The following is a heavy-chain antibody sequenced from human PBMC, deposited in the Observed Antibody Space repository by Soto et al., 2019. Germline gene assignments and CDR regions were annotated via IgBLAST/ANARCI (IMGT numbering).Heavy chain of an antibody. CDR1: GFTFSSYG. V-gene: IGHV3-30*18. Sequence: QVQLVESGGGVVQPGRSLRLSCAASGFTFSSYGMHWVRQAPGKGLEWVAVISYDGSNKYYADYVKGRFTISRDNSKNTLYLQMNSLRAEDTAVYYCAKATYHGSEFVYWGQGTLVTVSS. J-gene: IGHJ4*02. D-gene: IGHD3-10*01. CDR3: AKATYHGSEFVY. CDR2: ISYDGSNK.